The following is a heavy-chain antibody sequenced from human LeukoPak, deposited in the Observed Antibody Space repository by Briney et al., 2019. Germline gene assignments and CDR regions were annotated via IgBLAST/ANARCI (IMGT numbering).Heavy chain of an antibody. CDR2: TYHRGSP. CDR3: ARLVCTSASCYAPSHLDY. J-gene: IGHJ4*02. Sequence: SETLSLTCTVSGGAISSGDYFWSWIRQPPGKAPEWIAYTYHRGSPYYKSSLNRRVTTSVDTSKNQFSLKLSSVTAADTAVYYCARLVCTSASCYAPSHLDYWGQGILVTVSS. V-gene: IGHV4-30-4*01. D-gene: IGHD2-2*01. CDR1: GGAISSGDYF.